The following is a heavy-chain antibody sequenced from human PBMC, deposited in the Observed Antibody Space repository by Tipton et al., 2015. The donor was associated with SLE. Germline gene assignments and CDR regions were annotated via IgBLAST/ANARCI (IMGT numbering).Heavy chain of an antibody. CDR3: ARSRYSSSSYYYYYMDV. Sequence: GLVKPSETLSLTCTVSGVSISSHYWSWIRQPPGKGLEWIGYIYYSGSTNYHPSLKGRGTISVDTSKNQFSLKLSSVTAADTAVYYCARSRYSSSSYYYYYMDVWGKGTTVTVSS. V-gene: IGHV4-59*11. CDR1: GVSISSHY. CDR2: IYYSGST. D-gene: IGHD6-6*01. J-gene: IGHJ6*03.